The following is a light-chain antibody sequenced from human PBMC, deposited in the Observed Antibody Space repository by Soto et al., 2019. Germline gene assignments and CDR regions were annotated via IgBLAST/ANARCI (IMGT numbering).Light chain of an antibody. Sequence: DIQMTQSPSSVSASVGARIPITCRASQGISTWLAWYQQKAGKAPNLLIYGASNLHSGVPSRFSGSGSGTNFTLTISSLQPEDFATYYCQQANSFPITFGQGSRLEIK. CDR3: QQANSFPIT. CDR1: QGISTW. CDR2: GAS. J-gene: IGKJ5*01. V-gene: IGKV1-12*01.